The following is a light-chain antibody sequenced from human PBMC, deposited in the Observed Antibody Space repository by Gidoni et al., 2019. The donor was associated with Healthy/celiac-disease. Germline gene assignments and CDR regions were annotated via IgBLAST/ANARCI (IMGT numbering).Light chain of an antibody. V-gene: IGKV1-39*01. CDR1: QSISSY. J-gene: IGKJ1*01. CDR2: AAS. CDR3: QQSYSTPRT. Sequence: DIQLTQSPSSLSASVGDRVTITGRASQSISSYLNWYQQNPGKAPKLLIYAASSLQRGVPSRFSGSGSGTDFTLTSSRLQPEDFATYYCQQSYSTPRTFGQGTKVEIK.